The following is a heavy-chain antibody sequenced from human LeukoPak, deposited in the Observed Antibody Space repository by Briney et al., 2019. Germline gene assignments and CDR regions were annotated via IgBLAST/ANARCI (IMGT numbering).Heavy chain of an antibody. V-gene: IGHV3-30-3*01. Sequence: GGSLRLSCAASGFTFSSYAMSWVRQAPGKGLEWVTVISYDGSNKYFADSVKGRFTISRDNSKNTLFLQMNSLRAEDTAVYYCARETGSAVGSTDFDYWGQGTLVTVSS. J-gene: IGHJ4*02. CDR3: ARETGSAVGSTDFDY. CDR2: ISYDGSNK. CDR1: GFTFSSYA. D-gene: IGHD4-17*01.